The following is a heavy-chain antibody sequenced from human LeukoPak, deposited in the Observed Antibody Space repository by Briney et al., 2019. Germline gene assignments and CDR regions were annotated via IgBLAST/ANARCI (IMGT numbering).Heavy chain of an antibody. Sequence: GGSLRLSCATSGFTFSSNWMSWVRHVPGRGLDWVANIKPDGSAEYYAASVKGRFTVSRDNAKNSLYLQMNSLRVEDTAVYYCARANNSSWHNWGQGTLVAVSA. CDR3: ARANNSSWHN. J-gene: IGHJ4*02. D-gene: IGHD6-13*01. CDR2: IKPDGSAE. V-gene: IGHV3-7*01. CDR1: GFTFSSNW.